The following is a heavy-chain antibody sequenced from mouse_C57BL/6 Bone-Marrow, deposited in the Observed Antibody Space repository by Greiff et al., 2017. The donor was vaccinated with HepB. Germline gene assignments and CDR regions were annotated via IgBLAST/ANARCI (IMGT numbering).Heavy chain of an antibody. CDR2: IDPETGGT. CDR1: GYTFTDYE. Sequence: VQLQQSGAELVRPGASVTLSCKASGYTFTDYEMHWVKQTPVHGLEWIGAIDPETGGTAYNQKFKGKAILTADKSSSTAYVELRSLTSEDSAVYYCTRSDDGYYRYWFAYWGQGTRVTVSA. CDR3: TRSDDGYYRYWFAY. J-gene: IGHJ3*01. D-gene: IGHD2-3*01. V-gene: IGHV1-15*01.